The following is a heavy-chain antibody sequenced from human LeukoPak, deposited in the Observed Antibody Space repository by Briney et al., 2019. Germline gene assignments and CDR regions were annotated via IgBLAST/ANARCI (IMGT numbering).Heavy chain of an antibody. CDR3: ARHGHGVVVPAAKAYDY. Sequence: WETLSLTCSVSVGHICGSFGKWIPCPRGKGVEGIGHFYYSGSTNYNPSLESRVTISLNTSKTQFSLKLSSVTAADTAVYYCARHGHGVVVPAAKAYDYWGQGTMVTVAS. CDR1: VGHICGSF. V-gene: IGHV4-59*08. CDR2: FYYSGST. D-gene: IGHD2-2*01. J-gene: IGHJ4*02.